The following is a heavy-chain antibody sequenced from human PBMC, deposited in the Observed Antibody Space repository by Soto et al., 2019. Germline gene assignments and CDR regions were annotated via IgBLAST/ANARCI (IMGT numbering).Heavy chain of an antibody. V-gene: IGHV4-4*02. CDR3: ARESYYGSGATVVAY. Sequence: PSETLSLTCAVSGGSISSSNWWSWVRQPPGKGREWIGEIYHSGTTSYNPSLNSRVTISVDTSKNQFSLKVNSVTAADTAVYYCARESYYGSGATVVAYWGHGTLVTVSS. J-gene: IGHJ4*01. D-gene: IGHD3-10*01. CDR2: IYHSGTT. CDR1: GGSISSSNW.